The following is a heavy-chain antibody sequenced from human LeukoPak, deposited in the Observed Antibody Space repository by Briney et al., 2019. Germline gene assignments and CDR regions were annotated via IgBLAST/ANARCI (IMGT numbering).Heavy chain of an antibody. D-gene: IGHD3-22*01. J-gene: IGHJ3*02. CDR3: ARGKYYYDTKGGAFDI. Sequence: ASVKVSCKASGGTFSSYAISWVRQAPGQGLEWRGGIIPIFGTANYAQKFQGRVTNTADKSTSTAYMELSSLRSEDTAVYYCARGKYYYDTKGGAFDIWGQGTMVTVSS. CDR1: GGTFSSYA. CDR2: IIPIFGTA. V-gene: IGHV1-69*06.